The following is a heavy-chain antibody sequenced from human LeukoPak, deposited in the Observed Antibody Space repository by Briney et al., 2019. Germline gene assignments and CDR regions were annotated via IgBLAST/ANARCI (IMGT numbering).Heavy chain of an antibody. Sequence: SVKVSCKASGGTFSSYAISWVRQAPGQGLEWMGGIIPIFGTANYAQKFQGRVTITADESTSTAYMELSSLRSEDTAVYYCATAPYCSGGSCYYFDYWGQGTLVTVSS. CDR2: IIPIFGTA. V-gene: IGHV1-69*13. J-gene: IGHJ4*02. CDR3: ATAPYCSGGSCYYFDY. CDR1: GGTFSSYA. D-gene: IGHD2-15*01.